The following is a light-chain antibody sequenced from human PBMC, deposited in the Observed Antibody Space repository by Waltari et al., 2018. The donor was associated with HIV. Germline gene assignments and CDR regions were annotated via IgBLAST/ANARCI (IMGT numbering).Light chain of an antibody. CDR3: QQTFRIPRT. CDR1: QSISTY. V-gene: IGKV1-39*01. J-gene: IGKJ4*01. CDR2: GAF. Sequence: DIQMTQSPSSLSASVGDRVTITCRSSQSISTYLNWYQHRPGKAPKLLIYGAFALQSGVPSGFSGSGSETDFTLTITSLPPEDFATYYCQQTFRIPRTFGGGTKV.